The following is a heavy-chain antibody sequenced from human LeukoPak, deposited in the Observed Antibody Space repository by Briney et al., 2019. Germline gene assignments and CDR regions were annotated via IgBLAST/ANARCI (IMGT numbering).Heavy chain of an antibody. J-gene: IGHJ3*02. CDR2: VYHTGST. CDR3: ARDDSSGYRYGAFDI. CDR1: GFTLSSYA. Sequence: PGGSLRLSCAASGFTLSSYAMSWVRQAPGKGLEWIGSVYHTGSTYYHPSLKSRVTISVDTSKNQFSLKLSSVTAADTAVYYCARDDSSGYRYGAFDIWGQGTMVTVSS. D-gene: IGHD3-22*01. V-gene: IGHV4-38-2*02.